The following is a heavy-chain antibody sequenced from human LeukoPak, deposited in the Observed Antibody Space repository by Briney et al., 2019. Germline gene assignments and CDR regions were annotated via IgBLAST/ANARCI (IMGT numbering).Heavy chain of an antibody. CDR1: GFTFSSYD. CDR3: TRVAKSGRSYYFDY. Sequence: GGSLRLSCAASGFTFSSYDMHWVRHATGKGLEWVSAIGTAGDTYYTGSVKGRFTISRENAKNSLYLQMNSLRAGDTAVYYCTRVAKSGRSYYFDYWGQGTLVTVSS. CDR2: IGTAGDT. D-gene: IGHD3-3*01. J-gene: IGHJ4*02. V-gene: IGHV3-13*01.